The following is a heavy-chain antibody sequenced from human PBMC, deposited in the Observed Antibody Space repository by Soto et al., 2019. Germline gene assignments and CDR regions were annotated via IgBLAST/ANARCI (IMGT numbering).Heavy chain of an antibody. Sequence: QVQLQESGPGLVKPSETLSLTCTVSGASISAYYWSWIRQPPGKGLEWIGYINYSGSTSYNPSLHSRVTISVDTSTSQFSLTLSSVTAADTAVYYCARAHYFGSGSHSRPYYSYYAMDVWGHGTTVTVSS. J-gene: IGHJ6*02. D-gene: IGHD3-10*01. CDR3: ARAHYFGSGSHSRPYYSYYAMDV. CDR1: GASISAYY. CDR2: INYSGST. V-gene: IGHV4-59*01.